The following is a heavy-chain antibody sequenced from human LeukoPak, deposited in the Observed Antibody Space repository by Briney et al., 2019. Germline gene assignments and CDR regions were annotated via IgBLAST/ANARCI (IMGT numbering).Heavy chain of an antibody. CDR2: IKQDGSEK. Sequence: GGSLRLSCAASGFTFSSYWMSWVRQAPGKGLEWVANIKQDGSEKYYVDSVKGRFTISRDNAKNSLYLQMNSLRAEDTAVYYCAREPYYDFWSGYYIGRNNYYGMDVWGQGTTVTVSS. D-gene: IGHD3-3*01. J-gene: IGHJ6*02. CDR1: GFTFSSYW. V-gene: IGHV3-7*03. CDR3: AREPYYDFWSGYYIGRNNYYGMDV.